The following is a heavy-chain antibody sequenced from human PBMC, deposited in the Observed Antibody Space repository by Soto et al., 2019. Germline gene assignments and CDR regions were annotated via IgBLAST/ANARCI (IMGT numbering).Heavy chain of an antibody. V-gene: IGHV4-59*01. J-gene: IGHJ5*02. CDR3: ARNHYGDPPLKNWFDP. Sequence: SETLSLTCSFYCGSFSDYYLSLILQLPWKGLEWICYIHYNVGTSYSPSLKSRVTVSLDTSKNQFSLKLSSVTAADTAVYYCARNHYGDPPLKNWFDPWGQGSLVTV. CDR1: CGSFSDYY. D-gene: IGHD4-17*01. CDR2: IHYNVGT.